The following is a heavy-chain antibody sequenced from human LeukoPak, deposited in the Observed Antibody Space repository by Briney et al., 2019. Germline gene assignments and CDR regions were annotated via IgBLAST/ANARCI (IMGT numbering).Heavy chain of an antibody. CDR3: ARSPPPNTYYYDSSGYYFQY. CDR1: GGSISTYY. Sequence: PSETLSLTCTVSGGSISTYYWSWIRQPPGKGLEWIGYMYYSGSTNHNPSLKSRVTISADTSKNQFSLKLTSVTAADPAVYYCARSPPPNTYYYDSSGYYFQYWGQGTLVTVSS. V-gene: IGHV4-59*01. D-gene: IGHD3-22*01. CDR2: MYYSGST. J-gene: IGHJ1*01.